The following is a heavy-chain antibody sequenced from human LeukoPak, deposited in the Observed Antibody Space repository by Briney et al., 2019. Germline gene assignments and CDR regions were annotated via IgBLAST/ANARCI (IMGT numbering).Heavy chain of an antibody. CDR3: ARKGNMDQLLTFDH. CDR2: INPNIDGT. V-gene: IGHV1-2*02. Sequence: VASLKLSCKTSGYNFIDYYIHWVRQAPGQGLEWLGWINPNIDGTSYEQKFQGRVTMSSDTSINTVYLEVTRLTSDDTAVYFCARKGNMDQLLTFDHWGQGALVTVSS. D-gene: IGHD3/OR15-3a*01. CDR1: GYNFIDYY. J-gene: IGHJ4*02.